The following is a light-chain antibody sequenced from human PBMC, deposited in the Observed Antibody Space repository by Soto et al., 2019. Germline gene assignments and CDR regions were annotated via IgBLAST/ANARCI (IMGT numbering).Light chain of an antibody. J-gene: IGKJ1*01. Sequence: DIHMTQSPSALSASFWDIVTITWRASQSIGNNLNWYQQKGGTAPKLLIYATSRLQSGVPSRFSGSGSGTEFTLSIRRLQPEDFATYYCQQSYSTRWTFGPGTKVDIK. CDR1: QSIGNN. CDR3: QQSYSTRWT. V-gene: IGKV1-39*01. CDR2: ATS.